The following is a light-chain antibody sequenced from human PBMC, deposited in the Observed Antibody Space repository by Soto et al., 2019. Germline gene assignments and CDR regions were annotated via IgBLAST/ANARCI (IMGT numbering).Light chain of an antibody. CDR1: QSVSNSF. V-gene: IGKV3-20*01. CDR2: GVS. CDR3: QQYSSLPHT. Sequence: ESVLTQSPAPLSLSPGERATLSCRASQSVSNSFFAWYQQKHGQAPRLLIYGVSSRATGIPDRFSGSGSGTDFTLTISRLEPEDFVVYYCQQYSSLPHTFGQGTKLEVK. J-gene: IGKJ2*01.